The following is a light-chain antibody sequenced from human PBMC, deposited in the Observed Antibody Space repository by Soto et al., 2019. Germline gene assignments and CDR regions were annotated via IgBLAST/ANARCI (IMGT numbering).Light chain of an antibody. CDR1: QRIDDW. Sequence: DIQMTQSPSTLSASVGDRVTITCRASQRIDDWLAWYQQKPGRTPNLLIFRASRLESGVPSRFSGSGSGTEFTLAISSLQPEDFATYFCQQYNSYPRTFGQGTKVEVK. CDR2: RAS. V-gene: IGKV1-5*03. J-gene: IGKJ1*01. CDR3: QQYNSYPRT.